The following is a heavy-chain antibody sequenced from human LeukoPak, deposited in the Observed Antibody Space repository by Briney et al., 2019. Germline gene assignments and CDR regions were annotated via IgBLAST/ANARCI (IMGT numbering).Heavy chain of an antibody. D-gene: IGHD7-27*01. CDR1: GGSISSSSYY. J-gene: IGHJ4*02. V-gene: IGHV4-39*07. Sequence: PSETLSLTCTVSGGSISSSSYYWGWIRQPPGKGLEWIGSIYYSGSTYYNPSLKSRVTISVDTSKNQFSLKLSSVTAADTAVYYCARGANRGSYFDYWGQGTLVTVSS. CDR2: IYYSGST. CDR3: ARGANRGSYFDY.